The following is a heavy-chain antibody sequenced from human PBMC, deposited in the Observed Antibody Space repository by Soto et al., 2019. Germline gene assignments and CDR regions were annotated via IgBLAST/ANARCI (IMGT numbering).Heavy chain of an antibody. D-gene: IGHD3-9*01. CDR2: INAPGSPT. V-gene: IGHV3-23*01. CDR1: GFTFNTYT. Sequence: GGSPKLSCASSGFTFNTYTMTGARKAPGKGLEWVSGINAPGSPTYYAASVKGRFTVSRDNSKKMLFLQMNSLRDEDTAVYYCAKDRLPDGIWTFDSWGTGTLVTVSS. J-gene: IGHJ4*02. CDR3: AKDRLPDGIWTFDS.